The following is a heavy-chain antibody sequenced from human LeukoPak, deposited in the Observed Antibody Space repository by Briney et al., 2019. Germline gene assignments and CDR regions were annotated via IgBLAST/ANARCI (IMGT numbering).Heavy chain of an antibody. V-gene: IGHV3-21*04. D-gene: IGHD5-12*01. J-gene: IGHJ4*02. CDR3: ARGRYSGTTYYFDY. Sequence: PGGSLRLSCAASGFNFNTYSMNWVRQAPGKGLEWVSSISGSSSYIYYADSVKGRFTISRDNAKNSLYLQMNSLRAEDTAMYYCARGRYSGTTYYFDYWGQGTLVTVSS. CDR1: GFNFNTYS. CDR2: ISGSSSYI.